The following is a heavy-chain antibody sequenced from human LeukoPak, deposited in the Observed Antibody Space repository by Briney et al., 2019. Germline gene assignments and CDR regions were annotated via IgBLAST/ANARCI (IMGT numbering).Heavy chain of an antibody. Sequence: SETLSLTCTVSGYSISSGYYWGWIRPPPGEGLEWIGSIYHSGSTYYNPSLKSRVTISVDTSKNQFSLKLSSVTAADTAVYYCARAGPYSSSWREYFQHWGQGTLVTVSS. J-gene: IGHJ1*01. CDR1: GYSISSGYY. CDR2: IYHSGST. D-gene: IGHD6-13*01. V-gene: IGHV4-38-2*02. CDR3: ARAGPYSSSWREYFQH.